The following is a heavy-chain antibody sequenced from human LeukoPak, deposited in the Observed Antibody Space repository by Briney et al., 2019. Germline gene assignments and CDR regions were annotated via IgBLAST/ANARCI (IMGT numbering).Heavy chain of an antibody. CDR2: INPNSGGT. V-gene: IGHV1-2*02. Sequence: GASVKVSCKASGYTFTGYYMHWVRQAPGQGLEWMGWINPNSGGTNYAQKFQGRVTMTRDTSISTAYMELSRLRSDDTAVYYCARGRWELLRDDWFDPWGQGTLVTVSS. J-gene: IGHJ5*02. CDR3: ARGRWELLRDDWFDP. D-gene: IGHD1-26*01. CDR1: GYTFTGYY.